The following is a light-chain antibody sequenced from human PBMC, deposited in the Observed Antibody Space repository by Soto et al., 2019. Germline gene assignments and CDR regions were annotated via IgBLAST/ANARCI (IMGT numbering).Light chain of an antibody. CDR2: GAS. Sequence: ETLMTQSPATLSVSPGEIATLSFSASQSVNNNLAWYQQKLGQAPRVLIYGASTRATGIPARFTGSGSGTEFILTIPSLQSEDSAVYYCQEYNTWPWTFGQGTKVDIK. V-gene: IGKV3-15*01. J-gene: IGKJ1*01. CDR1: QSVNNN. CDR3: QEYNTWPWT.